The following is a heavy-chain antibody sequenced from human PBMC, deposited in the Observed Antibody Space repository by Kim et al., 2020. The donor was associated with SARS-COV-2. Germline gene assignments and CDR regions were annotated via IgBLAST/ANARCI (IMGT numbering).Heavy chain of an antibody. V-gene: IGHV4-39*01. CDR3: ARPNDYYDSSGWGAFDI. Sequence: LKSRVTISVDTSKNQFSLKLSSVTAADTAVYYCARPNDYYDSSGWGAFDIWGQGTMVTVSS. J-gene: IGHJ3*02. D-gene: IGHD3-22*01.